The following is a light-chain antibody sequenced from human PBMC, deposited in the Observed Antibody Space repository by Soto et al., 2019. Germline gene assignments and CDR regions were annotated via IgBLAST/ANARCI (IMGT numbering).Light chain of an antibody. CDR3: QQYGSPLIT. Sequence: EIVLTQSPAALSLSPGERATLSCGASQSISNRYLAWYQQKAGLAPRLLIYDASSRATGIPDRFSGSGSGTVFTLTISRLEPEDFAVYYCQQYGSPLITFGQGTRLEIK. CDR2: DAS. J-gene: IGKJ5*01. CDR1: QSISNRY. V-gene: IGKV3D-20*01.